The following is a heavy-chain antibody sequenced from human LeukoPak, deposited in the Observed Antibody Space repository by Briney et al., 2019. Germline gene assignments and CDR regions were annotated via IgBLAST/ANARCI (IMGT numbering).Heavy chain of an antibody. Sequence: SETLSLTCTVSGGSISSSDYYWGWLRQPPGKGLEWIGNIYYDGSNHYIPSLKSRVTISIDTSKNRLSLRLSSVTAADTAVYYCARSLDMAAIRVGDWGQGIQVTVSS. CDR1: GGSISSSDYY. J-gene: IGHJ4*02. CDR2: IYYDGSN. V-gene: IGHV4-39*01. CDR3: ARSLDMAAIRVGD. D-gene: IGHD5-24*01.